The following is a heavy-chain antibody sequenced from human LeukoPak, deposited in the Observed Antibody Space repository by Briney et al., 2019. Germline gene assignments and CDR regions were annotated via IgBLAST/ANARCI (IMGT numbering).Heavy chain of an antibody. CDR3: TRGQTGAHYFDY. J-gene: IGHJ4*02. V-gene: IGHV3-49*04. CDR2: IRSKAYGGTT. D-gene: IGHD7-27*01. CDR1: GFTFGDYA. Sequence: GGSLRLSCTASGFTFGDYAMSWVRQAPGKGLEWVGFIRSKAYGGTTEYAASVKGRFTISRDDSKSIAYLQMNSLKTEDTAVYYCTRGQTGAHYFDYWGQGTLVTVSS.